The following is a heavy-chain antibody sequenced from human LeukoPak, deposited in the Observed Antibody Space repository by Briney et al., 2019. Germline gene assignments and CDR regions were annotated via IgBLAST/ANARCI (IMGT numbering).Heavy chain of an antibody. CDR1: GYTFTGYY. J-gene: IGHJ5*02. D-gene: IGHD3-16*02. V-gene: IGHV1-2*02. CDR3: ARGWGSYRSRWFDP. Sequence: ASVKVSCKASGYTFTGYYMHWVRQAPGQGLEWMGWINPNSGGTNYAQKFQGRVTMTRDTSISTAYMELSRLRSDDTAVYYCARGWGSYRSRWFDPWGQGTLVTVPS. CDR2: INPNSGGT.